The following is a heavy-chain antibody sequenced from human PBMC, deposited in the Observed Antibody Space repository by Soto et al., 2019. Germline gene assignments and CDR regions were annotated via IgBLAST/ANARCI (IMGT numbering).Heavy chain of an antibody. V-gene: IGHV1-8*01. J-gene: IGHJ6*03. CDR1: GYTFTSYD. CDR3: ARLFGFYDFWSGYSYYYMDV. CDR2: MNPNSGNT. Sequence: ASVKVSCKASGYTFTSYDINWVRQATGQGLERMGWMNPNSGNTGYAQKFQGRVTMTRNTSISTAYMELSSLRSEDTAVYYCARLFGFYDFWSGYSYYYMDVWGKGTTVTVSS. D-gene: IGHD3-3*01.